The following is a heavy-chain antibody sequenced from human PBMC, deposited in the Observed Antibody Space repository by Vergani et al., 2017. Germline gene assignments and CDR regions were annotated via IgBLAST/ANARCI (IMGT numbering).Heavy chain of an antibody. Sequence: QMQLQESGPGLVKASETLSLTCTFSGDSIISRSYYWGWIRQPPGKGLEWIGNIYNSGNGDSSSSLKSRVTISADTSKNQFSLRLTSVTAADTAVYYCASGKYYSDSTSHFRGRYFDVWGRGTLVTVPS. CDR2: IYNSGNG. CDR1: GDSIISRSYY. V-gene: IGHV4-39*01. CDR3: ASGKYYSDSTSHFRGRYFDV. J-gene: IGHJ2*01. D-gene: IGHD3-16*01.